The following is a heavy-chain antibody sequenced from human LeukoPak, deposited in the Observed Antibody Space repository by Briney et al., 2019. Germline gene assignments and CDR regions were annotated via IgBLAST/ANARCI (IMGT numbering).Heavy chain of an antibody. V-gene: IGHV3-53*01. CDR3: AKVPGSGSYSYWYFDL. Sequence: GGSLRLSCAVSGFTFSSYEMNWVRQAPGKGLEWVSVIYSGGSTYYADSVKGRFTISRDNSKNTLYLQMKSLRAEDTAVYYCAKVPGSGSYSYWYFDLWGRGTLVTVSS. CDR2: IYSGGST. CDR1: GFTFSSYE. J-gene: IGHJ2*01. D-gene: IGHD3-10*01.